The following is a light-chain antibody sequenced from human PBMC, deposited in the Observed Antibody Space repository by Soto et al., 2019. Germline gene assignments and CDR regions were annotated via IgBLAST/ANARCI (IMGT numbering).Light chain of an antibody. Sequence: ETVLTQSPGTLPLSPGDRATLSCRASQSVSSAYLAWYQQKPGQAPRLLIYGASSRAAGIPDRFSGSGSGTDFTLTISRLEPEDFAVYYCQKYATSRWTFGQGTKVELK. CDR1: QSVSSAY. CDR2: GAS. J-gene: IGKJ1*01. V-gene: IGKV3-20*01. CDR3: QKYATSRWT.